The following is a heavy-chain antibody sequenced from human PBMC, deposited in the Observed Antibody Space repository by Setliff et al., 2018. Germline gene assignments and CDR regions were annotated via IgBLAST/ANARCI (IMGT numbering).Heavy chain of an antibody. J-gene: IGHJ5*02. CDR2: IYYSGST. CDR3: ARAGFELGQYNWFDP. V-gene: IGHV4-61*08. CDR1: GGSISSGGYY. Sequence: PSETLSLTCTVSGGSISSGGYYWSWIRQHPGKGLEWIGYIYYSGSTNYSPSLKSRVSISVDRSKNQFSLNLTSVTAADTAVYYCARAGFELGQYNWFDPWGQGTLVTVSS. D-gene: IGHD3-3*02.